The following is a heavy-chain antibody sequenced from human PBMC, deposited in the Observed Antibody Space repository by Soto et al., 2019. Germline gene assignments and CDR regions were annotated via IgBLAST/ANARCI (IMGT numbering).Heavy chain of an antibody. CDR3: AVGGLLGYCSSTSCYDRGWFDP. D-gene: IGHD2-2*01. V-gene: IGHV1-2*04. J-gene: IGHJ5*02. CDR2: INPNSGGT. Sequence: GASVKVSCKASGYTFTGYYMHWVRQAPGQGLEWMGWINPNSGGTNYAQKFQGWVTMTRDTSISTAYMELGRLRSDDTAVYYCAVGGLLGYCSSTSCYDRGWFDPWGQGTLVTVSS. CDR1: GYTFTGYY.